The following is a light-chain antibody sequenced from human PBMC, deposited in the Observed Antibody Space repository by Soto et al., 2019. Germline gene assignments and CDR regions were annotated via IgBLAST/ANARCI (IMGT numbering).Light chain of an antibody. V-gene: IGLV2-11*01. Sequence: QSVLTQPRSVSGSPGQSVTISCTGTSSDVGGYNYVSWYQQHPGKAPKLMVYDVSKRPSGVPDRFSGSKSGNTASLTISGLQADDEADYYCCSYAGGYTWVFGGGTKVTVL. CDR2: DVS. J-gene: IGLJ3*02. CDR3: CSYAGGYTWV. CDR1: SSDVGGYNY.